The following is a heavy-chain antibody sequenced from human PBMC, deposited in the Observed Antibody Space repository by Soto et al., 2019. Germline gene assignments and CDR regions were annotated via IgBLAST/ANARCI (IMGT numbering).Heavy chain of an antibody. V-gene: IGHV4-34*01. CDR1: GGSFSGYY. CDR3: ARRESIPIVRGVNRRWFDP. Sequence: TSETLSLTCAVYGGSFSGYYWSWIRQPPGKWLEWIGEINHSGSTNYNPSLKSRVTISVDTSKNQFSLKLSSVTSADTAVYYCARRESIPIVRGVNRRWFDPWGQGXLVTVYS. J-gene: IGHJ5*02. D-gene: IGHD3-10*01. CDR2: INHSGST.